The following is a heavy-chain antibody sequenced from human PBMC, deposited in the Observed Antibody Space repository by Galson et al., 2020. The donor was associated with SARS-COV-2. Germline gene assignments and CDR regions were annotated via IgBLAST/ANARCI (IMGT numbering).Heavy chain of an antibody. CDR1: GYTFTTYD. Sequence: ASVKVSCKASGYTFTTYDINWVRQGTGQGLEWMGWMNPNSGNTAYAQKFQGRVTMTRNTSKSTAYMELSSLRSEDTAVYYCARAHYDSSGSEPGYWGQGTLVTVSS. CDR2: MNPNSGNT. CDR3: ARAHYDSSGSEPGY. D-gene: IGHD3-22*01. V-gene: IGHV1-8*02. J-gene: IGHJ4*02.